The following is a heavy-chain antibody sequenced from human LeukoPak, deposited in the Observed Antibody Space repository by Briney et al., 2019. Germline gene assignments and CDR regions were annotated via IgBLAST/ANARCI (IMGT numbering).Heavy chain of an antibody. V-gene: IGHV4-4*07. CDR1: GGSISSYY. CDR2: FHTSGST. J-gene: IGHJ4*02. CDR3: ASGGTYSSGWYYFDY. Sequence: SETLSLTCTVSGGSISSYYWSWIRQPAGKGLEWIGRFHTSGSTNYDPSLKSRVTISVDTSKNQFSLKLSSVTAADTAVYYCASGGTYSSGWYYFDYWGQGTLVTVSS. D-gene: IGHD6-19*01.